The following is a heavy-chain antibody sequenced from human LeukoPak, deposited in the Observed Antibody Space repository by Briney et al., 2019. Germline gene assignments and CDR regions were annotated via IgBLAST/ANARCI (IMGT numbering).Heavy chain of an antibody. Sequence: GRSLRLSCVVPGLSFSDYGMHWVRQAPGKGLEWVAVIWSDGSNKYYADSVKGRFTISRDNSKNTVYLQMNTLRADDTAVYFCASAAGPFDHWGQGTLVTVSS. CDR1: GLSFSDYG. D-gene: IGHD6-13*01. CDR3: ASAAGPFDH. V-gene: IGHV3-33*01. J-gene: IGHJ4*02. CDR2: IWSDGSNK.